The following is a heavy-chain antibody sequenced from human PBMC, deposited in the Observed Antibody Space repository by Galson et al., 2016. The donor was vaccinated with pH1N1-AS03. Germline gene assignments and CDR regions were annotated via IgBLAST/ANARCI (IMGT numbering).Heavy chain of an antibody. D-gene: IGHD5-18*01. V-gene: IGHV3-23*01. CDR2: ISGADLST. Sequence: SLRLSCAASGFTFSTYAMSWVRQAPGKGLEWFSSISGADLSTYYADSVKGRYTVSRDNSKNKLYLQMNGLRAEDTAIYYCANPRASGTTMVTRLDYWGQGILVTVSS. CDR1: GFTFSTYA. CDR3: ANPRASGTTMVTRLDY. J-gene: IGHJ4*02.